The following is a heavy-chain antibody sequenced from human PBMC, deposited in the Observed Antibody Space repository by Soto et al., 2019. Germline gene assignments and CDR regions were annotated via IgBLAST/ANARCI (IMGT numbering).Heavy chain of an antibody. CDR1: GVTFSSYA. V-gene: IGHV3-30-3*01. CDR2: ISYDGSNK. CDR3: ARDGYCSGGSCYRFDY. Sequence: PGGSLRLSCAASGVTFSSYAMHWVRQAPGKGLEWVAVISYDGSNKYYADSVKGRFTISRDNSKNTLYLQMNSLRAEDTAVYYCARDGYCSGGSCYRFDYWGQGTLVTVSS. J-gene: IGHJ4*02. D-gene: IGHD2-15*01.